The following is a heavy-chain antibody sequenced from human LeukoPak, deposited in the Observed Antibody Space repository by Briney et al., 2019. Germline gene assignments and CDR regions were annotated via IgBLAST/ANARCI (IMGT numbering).Heavy chain of an antibody. J-gene: IGHJ3*02. Sequence: GASVKVSCKASGYTFTSYGIRWVRQAPGQGLEWMGWISAYNGNTNYAQKLQGRVTMTTDTSTSTAYLELRSLRSDDTAVYYCAASRWGLVGASNAFDIWGQGTMVTVSS. D-gene: IGHD1-26*01. CDR1: GYTFTSYG. CDR2: ISAYNGNT. V-gene: IGHV1-18*01. CDR3: AASRWGLVGASNAFDI.